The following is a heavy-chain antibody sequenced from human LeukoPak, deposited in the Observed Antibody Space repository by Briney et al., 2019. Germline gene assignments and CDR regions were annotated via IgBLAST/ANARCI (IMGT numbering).Heavy chain of an antibody. Sequence: GGSLRLSWAASGFTFSSYAMSWVRQAPGKGLEWVSAISGSGGSTYYADSVKGRFTISRDNSKNTLYLQMNSLRAEDTAVYYCAKVGPAYCGGDCYSGAGYWGQGTLVTVSS. D-gene: IGHD2-21*02. CDR2: ISGSGGST. CDR1: GFTFSSYA. J-gene: IGHJ4*02. V-gene: IGHV3-23*01. CDR3: AKVGPAYCGGDCYSGAGY.